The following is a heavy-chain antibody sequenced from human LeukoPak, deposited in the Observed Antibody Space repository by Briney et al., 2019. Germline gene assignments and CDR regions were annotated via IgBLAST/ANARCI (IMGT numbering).Heavy chain of an antibody. D-gene: IGHD3-3*01. Sequence: TVKVSCKASGGTFSSYAISWVRQAPGQGLEWMGGIIPIFGTANYAQKFQGRVTITADESTSTAYMELSSLRSEDTAVYYCARGVNRITIFVWFDPWGQGTLVTVSS. V-gene: IGHV1-69*13. CDR1: GGTFSSYA. J-gene: IGHJ5*02. CDR3: ARGVNRITIFVWFDP. CDR2: IIPIFGTA.